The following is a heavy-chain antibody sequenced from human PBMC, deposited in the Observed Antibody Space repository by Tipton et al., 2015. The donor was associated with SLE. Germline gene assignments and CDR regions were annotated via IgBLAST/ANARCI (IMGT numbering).Heavy chain of an antibody. CDR1: GYSFTSYW. Sequence: VQLVQSGAEVKKPGESLKISCKGSGYSFTSYWIGWVRQMPGKGLEWIGEINHSGSTNYNPSLKSRVTISVDTSKNQFSLKLSSVTAADTAVHYCASRRITIFGVAPAAFDIWGQGTMVTVSS. CDR2: INHSGST. D-gene: IGHD3-3*01. CDR3: ASRRITIFGVAPAAFDI. V-gene: IGHV5-51*03. J-gene: IGHJ3*02.